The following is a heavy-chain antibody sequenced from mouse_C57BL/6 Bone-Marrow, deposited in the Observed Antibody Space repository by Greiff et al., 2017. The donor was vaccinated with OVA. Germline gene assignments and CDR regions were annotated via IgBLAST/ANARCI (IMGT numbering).Heavy chain of an antibody. V-gene: IGHV5-4*01. D-gene: IGHD2-5*01. CDR1: GFTFSSYA. CDR2: ISDGGSYT. CDR3: ARDHGYYSNPYAMDY. J-gene: IGHJ4*01. Sequence: DVMLVESGGGLVKPGGSLKLSCAASGFTFSSYAMSWVRQTPEKRLEWVATISDGGSYTYYPDNVKGRFTISRDNAKNNLYLQMSHLKSEDTAMYYCARDHGYYSNPYAMDYWGQGTSVTVSS.